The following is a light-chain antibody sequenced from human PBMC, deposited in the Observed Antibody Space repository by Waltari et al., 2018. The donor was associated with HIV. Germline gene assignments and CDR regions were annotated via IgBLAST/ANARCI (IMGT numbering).Light chain of an antibody. V-gene: IGLV1-44*01. CDR1: NSNIGTRP. CDR3: ASWDDSLNGVI. CDR2: RSD. Sequence: QSVLTQPPSASGTPGQRVTISCSGSNSNIGTRPVNWYQQLAGSAPKLLIYRSDLRPSGVPDRFSCSKSATSASLAIIGLQSEDEATYYCASWDDSLNGVIFGGGTELTVL. J-gene: IGLJ2*01.